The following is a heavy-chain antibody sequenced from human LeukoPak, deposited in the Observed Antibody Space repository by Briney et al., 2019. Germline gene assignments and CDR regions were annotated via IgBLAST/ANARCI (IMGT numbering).Heavy chain of an antibody. V-gene: IGHV3-66*01. CDR1: GFTVSSNY. CDR2: IYSGGST. Sequence: PGGSLRLSCAASGFTVSSNYMSWVRQAPGKGLEWVSVIYSGGSTYYADSVKGRFTISRDNYKNKLYLQMNSLRAEDTAVYYCARDDAPPYDYVWGSYRGGRRYWGQGTLVTVSS. J-gene: IGHJ4*02. D-gene: IGHD3-16*02. CDR3: ARDDAPPYDYVWGSYRGGRRY.